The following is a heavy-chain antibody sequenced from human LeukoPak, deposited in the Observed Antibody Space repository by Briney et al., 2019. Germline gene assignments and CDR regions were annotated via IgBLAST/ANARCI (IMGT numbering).Heavy chain of an antibody. CDR1: GYTFTSYD. Sequence: ASVKDSCKASGYTFTSYDINWVRQATGLGLEWMGWMNPNSGNTGYAQKFQGRVTITRNTSISTAYMELSSLRSEDTAVYYCARRGCSSTSCYNNWFDPWGQGTLVTVSS. V-gene: IGHV1-8*03. J-gene: IGHJ5*02. CDR2: MNPNSGNT. CDR3: ARRGCSSTSCYNNWFDP. D-gene: IGHD2-2*02.